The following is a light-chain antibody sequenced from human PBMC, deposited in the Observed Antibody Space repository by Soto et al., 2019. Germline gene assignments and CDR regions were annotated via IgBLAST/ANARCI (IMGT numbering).Light chain of an antibody. CDR1: QSIRSW. CDR3: QQYNSFIWT. Sequence: DIQMSQSPSTLSASVGDRVTITCRASQSIRSWLAWYQQKPGKAPKLLIYKASSLESGVPSRFSGSGSGTEFTLTISSLQPDDFATYYCQQYNSFIWTFGQGTKVDVK. J-gene: IGKJ1*01. CDR2: KAS. V-gene: IGKV1-5*03.